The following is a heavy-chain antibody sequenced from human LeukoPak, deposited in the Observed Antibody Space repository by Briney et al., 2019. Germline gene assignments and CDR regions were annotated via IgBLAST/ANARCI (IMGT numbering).Heavy chain of an antibody. CDR2: INPSGGST. CDR1: GYTFTSYY. Sequence: ASVKVSCKASGYTFTSYYMHWVRQAPGQGLEWMGIINPSGGSTSYAQKLQGRVTMTRDTSTSTVYMELSSLRSEDTAVYYCARVATDYDILTGYYTEYYFDYWGQGTLVTVSS. J-gene: IGHJ4*02. CDR3: ARVATDYDILTGYYTEYYFDY. V-gene: IGHV1-46*01. D-gene: IGHD3-9*01.